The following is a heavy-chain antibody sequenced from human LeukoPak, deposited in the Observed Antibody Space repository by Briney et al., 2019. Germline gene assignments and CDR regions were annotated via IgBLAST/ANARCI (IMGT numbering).Heavy chain of an antibody. J-gene: IGHJ4*02. CDR3: ARGAVAGDY. Sequence: EWMGWINPNSAGTNYAQKFQGRVTMTRDTSISTAYMELSRLRSDDTAVYYCARGAVAGDYWGQGTLVTVSS. D-gene: IGHD6-19*01. V-gene: IGHV1-2*02. CDR2: INPNSAGT.